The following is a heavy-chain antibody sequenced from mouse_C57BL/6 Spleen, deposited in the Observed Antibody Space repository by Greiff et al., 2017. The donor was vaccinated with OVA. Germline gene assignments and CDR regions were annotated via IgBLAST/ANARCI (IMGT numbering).Heavy chain of an antibody. Sequence: EVQVVESGGGLVKPGGSLKLSCAASGFTFSSYAMSWVRQTPEKRLEWVATISDGGSYTYYPDNVKGRFTISRDNAKNNLYLQMSHLKSEDTAMYYCARLTGTGYFDVWGTGTTVTVSS. D-gene: IGHD4-1*01. V-gene: IGHV5-4*01. CDR1: GFTFSSYA. CDR3: ARLTGTGYFDV. CDR2: ISDGGSYT. J-gene: IGHJ1*03.